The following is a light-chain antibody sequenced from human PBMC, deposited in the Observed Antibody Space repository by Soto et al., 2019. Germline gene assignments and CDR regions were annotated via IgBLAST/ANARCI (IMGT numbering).Light chain of an antibody. V-gene: IGKV3-20*01. J-gene: IGKJ1*01. CDR2: GAS. CDR3: QQYGSSPSWT. Sequence: EIVLTQSPATLSLSPGGRATLSCRASQSVTSSYLAWYQQEPGQAPRLLIYGASGRATGIPDRFSGSGSGTDFTLTISRLEPEDFAVYYCQQYGSSPSWTFGQGTKVDIK. CDR1: QSVTSSY.